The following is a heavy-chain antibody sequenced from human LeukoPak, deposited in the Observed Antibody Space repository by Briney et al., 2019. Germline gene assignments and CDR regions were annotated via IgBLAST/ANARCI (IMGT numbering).Heavy chain of an antibody. V-gene: IGHV3-23*01. CDR2: ISGSGGST. CDR1: GFTFSSYA. Sequence: PGGSLRLSCAASGFTFSSYAMSWVRQAPGKGLEWVSAISGSGGSTYYADSVKGRFTISRDNSKNTLYLQMNSLRAEDTAVYYCAKVPNGDQSWYYYMDVWGKGTTVTVSS. J-gene: IGHJ6*03. CDR3: AKVPNGDQSWYYYMDV. D-gene: IGHD3-10*01.